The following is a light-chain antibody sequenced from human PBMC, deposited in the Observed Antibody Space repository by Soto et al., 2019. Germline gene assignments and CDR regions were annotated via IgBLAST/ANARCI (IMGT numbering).Light chain of an antibody. V-gene: IGKV1-33*01. Sequence: DIQMTQSPSSLSASVGDRVTITCQASQDISNYLNWYQQKPGKAPKLLIYDASNLETGVPSRFSGSGSGTDFTFTISSLEPEDFAVYYCRHHSNWPRLTFGPGTKVDIK. CDR2: DAS. CDR1: QDISNY. CDR3: RHHSNWPRLT. J-gene: IGKJ3*01.